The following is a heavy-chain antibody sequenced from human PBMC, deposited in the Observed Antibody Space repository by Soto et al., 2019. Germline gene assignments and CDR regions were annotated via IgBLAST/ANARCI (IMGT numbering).Heavy chain of an antibody. CDR3: ARDGDVNTGYGKDY. V-gene: IGHV3-33*01. J-gene: IGHJ4*02. Sequence: QVHLVESGGGVVQTARSLTLSCAASGFTISSYGMHWVRQAPGKGLGWVALIWHDGGNKFYVESVKGRFTISSDNSTNTQYLHKTSLSAEGMAVYFCARDGDVNTGYGKDYWGQGTLVTVSS. CDR1: GFTISSYG. D-gene: IGHD3-16*01. CDR2: IWHDGGNK.